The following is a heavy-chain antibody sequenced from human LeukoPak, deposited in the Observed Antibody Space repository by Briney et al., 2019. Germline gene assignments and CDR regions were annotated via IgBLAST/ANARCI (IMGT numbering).Heavy chain of an antibody. CDR2: INPSGGST. CDR1: GYTFNNHY. J-gene: IGHJ4*02. Sequence: ASVKVSCKASGYTFNNHYMYWVRQAPGQGLEWMGVINPSGGSTSYAQKFQGRVTMTTDTSTSTAYMELRSLRSDDTAVYYCARDAPGGNSPFTFDYWGQGTLVTVSS. D-gene: IGHD4-23*01. CDR3: ARDAPGGNSPFTFDY. V-gene: IGHV1-46*02.